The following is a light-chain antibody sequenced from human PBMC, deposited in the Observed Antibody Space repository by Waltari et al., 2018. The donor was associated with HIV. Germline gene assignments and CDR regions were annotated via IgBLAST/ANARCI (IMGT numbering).Light chain of an antibody. CDR1: SSNIWLNY. Sequence: QSVLTQPPSVSAAPGQTVTIPCSGSSSNIWLNYVSWFQQLPGPAPTLLIYYNTKRRSGVPDGFFAAKSGTSATLGTTGLHPGDEADYYCGTWDSRLSAVIFGGGTKLTVL. V-gene: IGLV1-51*01. CDR3: GTWDSRLSAVI. CDR2: YNT. J-gene: IGLJ2*01.